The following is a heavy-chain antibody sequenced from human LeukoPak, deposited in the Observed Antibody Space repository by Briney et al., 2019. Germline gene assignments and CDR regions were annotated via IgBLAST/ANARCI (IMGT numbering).Heavy chain of an antibody. CDR1: GFTFSSYG. CDR2: IRYDGSNK. Sequence: QPGGSLRLSCAASGFTFSSYGMHWVRQAPGKGLEWVTFIRYDGSNKYYADSVKGRFTISRDNAKNSLYLQMNSLRAEDTAVYYCALTTYYAFDIWGQGTMVTVSS. V-gene: IGHV3-30*02. D-gene: IGHD4/OR15-4a*01. J-gene: IGHJ3*02. CDR3: ALTTYYAFDI.